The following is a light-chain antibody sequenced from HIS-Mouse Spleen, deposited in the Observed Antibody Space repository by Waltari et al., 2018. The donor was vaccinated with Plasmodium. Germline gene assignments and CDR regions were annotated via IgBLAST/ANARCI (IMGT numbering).Light chain of an antibody. V-gene: IGLV2-8*01. CDR2: EVS. Sequence: QSALTQPPSASGSPGQSVTIPCTGPSSAVVGYNYVSWYQQHPGKAPKLMIYEVSKRPSGVPDRFSGSKSGNTASLTVSGLQAEDEADYYCSSYAGSNNLVFGGGTKLTVL. CDR3: SSYAGSNNLV. J-gene: IGLJ2*01. CDR1: SSAVVGYNY.